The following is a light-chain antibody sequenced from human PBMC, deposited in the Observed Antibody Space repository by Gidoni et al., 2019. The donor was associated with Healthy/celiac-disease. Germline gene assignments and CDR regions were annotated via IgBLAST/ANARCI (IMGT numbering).Light chain of an antibody. CDR1: QSVSSN. Sequence: EIVMTQSPATLSGSPGERATLACRASQSVSSNLAWYQQKPGQAPRLLIYGASTRATGIPASFFGSGSCTAFTLTISSLQSADFAVYYCQQYNNWPPAYTFGQGTKLEIK. V-gene: IGKV3-15*01. CDR3: QQYNNWPPAYT. J-gene: IGKJ2*01. CDR2: GAS.